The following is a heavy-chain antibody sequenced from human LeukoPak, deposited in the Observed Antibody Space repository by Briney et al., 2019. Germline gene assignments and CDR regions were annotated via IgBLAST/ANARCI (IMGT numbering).Heavy chain of an antibody. D-gene: IGHD2-15*01. Sequence: PSQTLSLTCTVSGGSISSGSYYWSWIRQPAGTGLEWIGRIYTSGSTNYNPSLKSRVTISVDTSKNQFSLKLSSVTAADTAVYCCAREVGYCSGGSCPTGMDVWGQGTTVTVSS. CDR1: GGSISSGSYY. J-gene: IGHJ6*02. CDR2: IYTSGST. V-gene: IGHV4-61*02. CDR3: AREVGYCSGGSCPTGMDV.